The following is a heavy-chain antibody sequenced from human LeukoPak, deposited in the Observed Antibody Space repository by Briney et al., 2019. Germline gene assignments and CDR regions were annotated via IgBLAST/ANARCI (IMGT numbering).Heavy chain of an antibody. CDR3: ARGAVLLWFGELFDP. CDR2: MNPNSGNT. J-gene: IGHJ5*02. Sequence: GASVKVSCKASGYTFTSYDINWVRQATGQGLEWMGWMNPNSGNTGYAQKFQGRVTMTRNTSISTAYMELSSLRSEDTAVYYCARGAVLLWFGELFDPWGQGTLVTVSS. CDR1: GYTFTSYD. V-gene: IGHV1-8*01. D-gene: IGHD3-10*01.